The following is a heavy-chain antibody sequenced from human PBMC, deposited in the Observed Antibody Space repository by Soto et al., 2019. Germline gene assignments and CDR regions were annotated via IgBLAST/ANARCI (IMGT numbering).Heavy chain of an antibody. D-gene: IGHD6-19*01. CDR1: GFTFSSYG. J-gene: IGHJ4*02. CDR2: IWYDGSNK. CDR3: AILQWLAPYFDY. Sequence: GGSLRLSCAASGFTFSSYGMHWVRQAPGKGLEWVAVIWYDGSNKYYADSVKGRFTISRDNSKNTLYLQMNSLRAEDTAVYYCAILQWLAPYFDYWGQGTLVTVSS. V-gene: IGHV3-33*01.